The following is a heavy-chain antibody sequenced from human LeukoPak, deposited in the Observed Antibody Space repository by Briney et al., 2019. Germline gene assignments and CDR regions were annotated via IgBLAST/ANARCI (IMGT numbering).Heavy chain of an antibody. Sequence: PGGSLRLSCAASGFTFGSYAMSWVRQAPGKGLEWVSAISGSGGSTYYADSVKGRFTISRDNSKNTLYLQMNGLRVEDTAVYYCARDDDFWSGYSPDYWGQGTLVSVSS. J-gene: IGHJ4*02. D-gene: IGHD3-3*01. CDR1: GFTFGSYA. V-gene: IGHV3-23*01. CDR2: ISGSGGST. CDR3: ARDDDFWSGYSPDY.